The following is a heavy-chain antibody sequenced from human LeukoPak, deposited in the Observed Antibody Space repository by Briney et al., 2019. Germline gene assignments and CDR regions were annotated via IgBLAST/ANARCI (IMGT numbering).Heavy chain of an antibody. D-gene: IGHD3-22*01. Sequence: GGSLRLSCVASGFTFSSYWMSWVRQAPGQGLEWVANIKQDGSEKYYVDSVKGRFTISRDNAKNSLYLQMNSLRAEDTAVYYCARDFITYYDSSGYFDYWGQGTLVTVSS. CDR3: ARDFITYYDSSGYFDY. CDR2: IKQDGSEK. J-gene: IGHJ4*02. V-gene: IGHV3-7*01. CDR1: GFTFSSYW.